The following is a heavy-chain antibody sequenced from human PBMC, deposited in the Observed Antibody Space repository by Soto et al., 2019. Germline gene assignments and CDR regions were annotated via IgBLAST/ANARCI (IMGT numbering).Heavy chain of an antibody. V-gene: IGHV3-48*02. Sequence: EVQLVESGGGLVQPGGSLRLSCAASGFTFSSDSMNWVRQAPGKGLEWVSYISSSSSTIYYADSVKGRFTISRDNAKNSLYLQMNSLRDEDTAVYYCAREEYSTKTVGGRAFDYWGQGTLVTVSS. CDR1: GFTFSSDS. CDR3: AREEYSTKTVGGRAFDY. CDR2: ISSSSSTI. J-gene: IGHJ4*02. D-gene: IGHD6-6*01.